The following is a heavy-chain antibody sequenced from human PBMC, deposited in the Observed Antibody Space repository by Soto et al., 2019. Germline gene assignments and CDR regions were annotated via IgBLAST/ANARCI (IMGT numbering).Heavy chain of an antibody. CDR2: IYWDDDK. Sequence: QITLKESGPTLVKPTQTLTLTCTFSGFSLSTSGVGVGWIRQPPGKALEWLALIYWDDDKRYSPSLKSRLTIPKDXXKXQXXLKTTNMDPVDTPPYYCAHRRRDVVVVAATLWFDPWGQGTLVTVSS. CDR3: AHRRRDVVVVAATLWFDP. V-gene: IGHV2-5*02. D-gene: IGHD2-15*01. CDR1: GFSLSTSGVG. J-gene: IGHJ5*02.